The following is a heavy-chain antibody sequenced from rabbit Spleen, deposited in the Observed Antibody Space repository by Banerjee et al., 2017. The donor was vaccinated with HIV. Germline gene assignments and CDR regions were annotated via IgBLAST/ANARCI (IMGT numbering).Heavy chain of an antibody. CDR1: GFSFSNKAV. V-gene: IGHV1S45*01. CDR2: INIVTGKS. J-gene: IGHJ4*01. Sequence: EQLLESGGGLVKPEGSLTLTCTASGFSFSNKAVMCWVRQAPGKGLEWIACINIVTGKSVYASWATGRLTISKTSSTTVTLQMTSLTAADTATYFCARGSATMTLVITGYYFNLWGPGTLVTVS. CDR3: ARGSATMTLVITGYYFNL. D-gene: IGHD2-1*01.